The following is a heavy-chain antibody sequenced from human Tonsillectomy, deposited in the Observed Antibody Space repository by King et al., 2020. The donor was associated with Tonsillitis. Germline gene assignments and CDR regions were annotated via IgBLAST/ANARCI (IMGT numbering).Heavy chain of an antibody. CDR1: GGSISSGGYY. D-gene: IGHD3-22*01. CDR3: AMFYYNNGYYYVRSAFDI. Sequence: QLQESGTRLVKPSQTMSLTCTVSGGSISSGGYYWRWIRQHPGKGLEWIGYIYYSGSTYYNPSLKSRVTISVDKSKNQFHLKLHSVTAADTAVYYCAMFYYNNGYYYVRSAFDIWGQGTMVTVSS. J-gene: IGHJ3*02. V-gene: IGHV4-31*03. CDR2: IYYSGST.